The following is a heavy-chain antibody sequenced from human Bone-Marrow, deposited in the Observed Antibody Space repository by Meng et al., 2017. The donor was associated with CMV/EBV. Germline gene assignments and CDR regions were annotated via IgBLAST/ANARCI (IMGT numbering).Heavy chain of an antibody. V-gene: IGHV3-21*01. Sequence: GESLKISCTASGFTFSSYSMNWVRQAPGKGLEWVSSISSSSSYKYYADSVKGRFTISRDNAQNSLDLQMNSRRAEDTAVYYCLHGVNSGGYDYWGQGTLVTVSS. CDR1: GFTFSSYS. CDR2: ISSSSSYK. D-gene: IGHD4-23*01. J-gene: IGHJ4*02. CDR3: LHGVNSGGYDY.